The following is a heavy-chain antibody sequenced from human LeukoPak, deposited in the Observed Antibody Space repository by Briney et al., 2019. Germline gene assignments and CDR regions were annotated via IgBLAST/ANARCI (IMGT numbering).Heavy chain of an antibody. CDR3: ARVDSSNYALDY. Sequence: SETLSLTCSVCGGSISSHYGSWLREPPGKGREGIGYIYYSGSTNYNPSLKSRVTISVDTSKNQFSLKLSSVTAADTAVYYCARVDSSNYALDYWGQATLVTVSS. V-gene: IGHV4-59*11. D-gene: IGHD4-11*01. J-gene: IGHJ4*02. CDR2: IYYSGST. CDR1: GGSISSHY.